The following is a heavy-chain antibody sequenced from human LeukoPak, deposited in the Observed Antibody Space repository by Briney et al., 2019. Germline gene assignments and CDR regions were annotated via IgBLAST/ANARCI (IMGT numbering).Heavy chain of an antibody. Sequence: ASVKVSCKASGYTFTSYYMHWVRQAPGQGLEWMGWINPNSGGTNYAQKLQGRVTMTTDTSTSTAYMELRSLRSDDTAVYYCARNGINFGSGSYFRYYYYYMDVWGKGTTVTISS. D-gene: IGHD3-10*01. J-gene: IGHJ6*03. CDR3: ARNGINFGSGSYFRYYYYYMDV. CDR1: GYTFTSYY. V-gene: IGHV1-2*02. CDR2: INPNSGGT.